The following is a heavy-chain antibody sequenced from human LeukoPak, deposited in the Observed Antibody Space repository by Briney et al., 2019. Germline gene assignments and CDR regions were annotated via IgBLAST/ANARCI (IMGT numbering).Heavy chain of an antibody. CDR1: GFTFSSYW. J-gene: IGHJ4*02. CDR2: INGDGSST. Sequence: GGSLRLSCAASGFTFSSYWMHWVRQAPGKGLVWVSRINGDGSSTTYADSVKGRFTISRDNAKNTLYLQMNSLRAEDTAVYYCARDAYRDRYFDSWGQGTLVTVSS. CDR3: ARDAYRDRYFDS. D-gene: IGHD4-11*01. V-gene: IGHV3-74*01.